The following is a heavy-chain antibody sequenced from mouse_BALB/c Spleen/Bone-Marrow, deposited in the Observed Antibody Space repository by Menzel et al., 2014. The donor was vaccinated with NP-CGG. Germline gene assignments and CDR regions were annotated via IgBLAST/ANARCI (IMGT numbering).Heavy chain of an antibody. J-gene: IGHJ4*01. CDR2: ILSDGST. CDR1: GFSLTSYG. V-gene: IGHV2-6*02. D-gene: IGHD4-1*01. Sequence: VKVVESGPGLVAPSQSLSITCTVSGFSLTSYGVHWVRQPPGKGLEWLVVILSDGSTTYNSSLKSRLNNRKDNSKSQVFLKVNSLQTDDTAMYYCARTGTYYAMDYWGQGTSVTVSS. CDR3: ARTGTYYAMDY.